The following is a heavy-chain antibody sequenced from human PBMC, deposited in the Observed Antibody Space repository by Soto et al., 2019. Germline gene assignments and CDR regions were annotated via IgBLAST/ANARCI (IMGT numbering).Heavy chain of an antibody. Sequence: SETLSLTCAVYGGSFSGYYWSWIRQPPGKGLEWIGEINHSGSTNYNPSLKSRVTVSVDTSKNQFSLKLSSVTAADTAVYYCARAVRGSGSYFVRYYYYGMDVWGQGTTVTVSS. V-gene: IGHV4-34*01. CDR2: INHSGST. CDR1: GGSFSGYY. J-gene: IGHJ6*02. D-gene: IGHD3-10*01. CDR3: ARAVRGSGSYFVRYYYYGMDV.